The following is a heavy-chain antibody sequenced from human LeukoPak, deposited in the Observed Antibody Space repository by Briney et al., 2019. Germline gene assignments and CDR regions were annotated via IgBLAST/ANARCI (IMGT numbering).Heavy chain of an antibody. D-gene: IGHD2-15*01. V-gene: IGHV3-30*10. CDR2: ISYDGSNK. CDR1: GFTFSSYA. CDR3: AREARGYCSGGRCYSEGHYFDY. Sequence: GRSLRLSCAASGFTFSSYAMHWVRQAPGKGLEWVAVISYDGSNKYYTDSVKGRFTISRDNSKNTLYLQMNSLRAEDTAVYYCAREARGYCSGGRCYSEGHYFDYWGQGTLVTVSS. J-gene: IGHJ4*02.